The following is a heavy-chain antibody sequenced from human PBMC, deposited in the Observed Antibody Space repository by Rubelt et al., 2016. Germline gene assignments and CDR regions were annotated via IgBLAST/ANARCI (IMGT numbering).Heavy chain of an antibody. J-gene: IGHJ4*02. CDR3: ASSWYMVW. V-gene: IGHV4-34*01. CDR1: GGSFSDHH. CDR2: ISHSGST. Sequence: QVQLKQWGTGLLRPSETLSLTCAVYGGSFSDHHWSWIRQPPGKGLEWIGEISHSGSTTYNPSLKSRVTMSVDTSKKQFSLKLTSVTAADSAVYYCASSWYMVWWGQGTRVTVSS. D-gene: IGHD6-13*01.